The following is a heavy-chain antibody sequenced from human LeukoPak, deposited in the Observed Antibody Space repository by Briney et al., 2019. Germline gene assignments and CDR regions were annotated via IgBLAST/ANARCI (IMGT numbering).Heavy chain of an antibody. V-gene: IGHV4-59*01. CDR2: IYYSGST. CDR3: ARELYDYGDPERDSDAFDI. J-gene: IGHJ3*02. D-gene: IGHD4-17*01. Sequence: SETLSLTCTVSGGSNSSYYWSWIRQPPGKGLEWIGYIYYSGSTNYNPSLKSRVTISVDTSKNQFSLKLSSVTAADTAVYYCARELYDYGDPERDSDAFDIWGQGTMVTVSS. CDR1: GGSNSSYY.